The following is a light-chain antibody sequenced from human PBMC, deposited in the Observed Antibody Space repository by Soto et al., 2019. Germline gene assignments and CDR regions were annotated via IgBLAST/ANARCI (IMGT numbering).Light chain of an antibody. Sequence: QSVLTQAPSASGTPGQRVTISCSGGSSNNRNNAVNWYQQLPGTAPKLLIYNNNQRPSGVPDRFSGSKSGTSASLAICGLQSEDEADYYCAAWDDSLNGYVFGTGTKVTVL. CDR3: AAWDDSLNGYV. CDR2: NNN. V-gene: IGLV1-44*01. CDR1: SSNNRNNA. J-gene: IGLJ1*01.